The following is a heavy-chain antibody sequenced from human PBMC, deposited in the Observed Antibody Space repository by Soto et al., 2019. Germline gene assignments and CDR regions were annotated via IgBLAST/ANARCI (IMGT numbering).Heavy chain of an antibody. J-gene: IGHJ4*02. Sequence: EVQLVESGGGLVQPGGSLRLSCAASGFTFSSYWMHWVRQAPGKGLVWVSKISGDGRTATYADSVKARFTISRDNAKNTLYLQMSNLRAEDAALYYCARLYCSDTSCYEKYFDYWGQGTLVTVSS. V-gene: IGHV3-74*01. CDR3: ARLYCSDTSCYEKYFDY. D-gene: IGHD2-2*01. CDR1: GFTFSSYW. CDR2: ISGDGRTA.